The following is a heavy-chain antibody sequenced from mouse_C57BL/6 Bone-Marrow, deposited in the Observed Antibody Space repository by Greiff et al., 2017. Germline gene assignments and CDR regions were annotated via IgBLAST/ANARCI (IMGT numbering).Heavy chain of an antibody. CDR2: IDPSDSYT. CDR1: GYTFTSYW. CDR3: ARRFITTVVATGEYAMDY. D-gene: IGHD1-1*01. V-gene: IGHV1-69*01. J-gene: IGHJ4*01. Sequence: VQLQQPGAELVMPGASVKLSCKASGYTFTSYWMHWVKQRPGQGLEWIGEIDPSDSYTNYNQKFKGKSTLTVDKSSSTAYMQLSSLTSEDSAVYYCARRFITTVVATGEYAMDYWGQGTSVTVSS.